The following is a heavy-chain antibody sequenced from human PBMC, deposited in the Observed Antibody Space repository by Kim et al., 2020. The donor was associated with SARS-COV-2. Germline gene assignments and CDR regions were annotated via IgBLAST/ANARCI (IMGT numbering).Heavy chain of an antibody. CDR2: IYYSGST. D-gene: IGHD2-15*01. CDR1: GGSISSSSYY. V-gene: IGHV4-39*07. J-gene: IGHJ5*02. Sequence: SETLSLTCTVSGGSISSSSYYWGWIRQPPGKGLEWIGSIYYSGSTYYNPSLKSRVTISVDTSKNQFSLKLSSVTAADTAVYYCARDRAPYCSGGSCYDPLGERPAYNWFDPWGQGTLVTVSS. CDR3: ARDRAPYCSGGSCYDPLGERPAYNWFDP.